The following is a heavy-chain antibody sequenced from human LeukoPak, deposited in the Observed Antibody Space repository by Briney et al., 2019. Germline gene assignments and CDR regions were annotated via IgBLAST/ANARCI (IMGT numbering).Heavy chain of an antibody. CDR2: INPSGGST. CDR3: AREGVNDSSGPDDAFDI. J-gene: IGHJ3*02. V-gene: IGHV1-46*01. CDR1: GYTFTSYY. Sequence: ASVKVSCKASGYTFTSYYMHWVRQAPGQGLEWMGIINPSGGSTSYAQKFQGRVTMTRDTSTSTVYMELSSLRSEDTAVYYCAREGVNDSSGPDDAFDIWGPGTMVTVSS. D-gene: IGHD3-22*01.